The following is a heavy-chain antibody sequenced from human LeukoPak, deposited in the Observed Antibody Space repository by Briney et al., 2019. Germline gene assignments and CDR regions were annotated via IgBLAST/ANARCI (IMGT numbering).Heavy chain of an antibody. Sequence: GGSLRLSCEASGFTFSSSAMTWVRQAPGKGLEWVSYITSSGSTIYYADSMKGRFTTSRDNAKNSLYLQMNSLRAEDSAVYYCARVAAGPFWGQGTLVTVSS. CDR1: GFTFSSSA. V-gene: IGHV3-48*04. CDR3: ARVAAGPF. J-gene: IGHJ4*02. D-gene: IGHD6-13*01. CDR2: ITSSGSTI.